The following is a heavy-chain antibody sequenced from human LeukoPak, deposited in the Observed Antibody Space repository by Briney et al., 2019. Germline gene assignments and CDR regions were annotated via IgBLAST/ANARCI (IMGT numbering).Heavy chain of an antibody. V-gene: IGHV4-38-2*01. CDR2: IYHSGSF. CDR3: ARLEYRSSSPAFDI. D-gene: IGHD6-6*01. CDR1: GYSISSGYY. J-gene: IGHJ3*02. Sequence: SETLSLTCAVSGYSISSGYYWGWIRQPPGKGLAWIGNIYHSGSFYSNPSLKSRVTISVDTSKNQFSLKLSSVTAADTAVYYCARLEYRSSSPAFDIWGQGTTVTVSS.